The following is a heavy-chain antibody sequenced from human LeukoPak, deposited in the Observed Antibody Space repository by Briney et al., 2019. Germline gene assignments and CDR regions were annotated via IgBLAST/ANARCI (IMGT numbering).Heavy chain of an antibody. Sequence: SETLSLTRTVSGGSISSYYWSWIRQPPGKGLEWIGYIYYSGSTNYNPSLKSRVTISVDTSKNQFSLKLSSVTAADTAVYYCARQIGSYDILTGYPAHWFDPWGQGTLVTVSS. CDR3: ARQIGSYDILTGYPAHWFDP. V-gene: IGHV4-59*08. CDR2: IYYSGST. D-gene: IGHD3-9*01. J-gene: IGHJ5*02. CDR1: GGSISSYY.